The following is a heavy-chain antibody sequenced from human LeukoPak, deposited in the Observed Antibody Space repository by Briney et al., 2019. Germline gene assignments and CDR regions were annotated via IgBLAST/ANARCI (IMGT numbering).Heavy chain of an antibody. CDR1: GFTFSSYG. J-gene: IGHJ4*02. Sequence: GRSLRLSCAASGFTFSSYGMHWVRQALGKGLERVAVIWYDGSNKYYADSVKGRFTISRDNSKNTLYLQMNSLRAEDTAVYYCARGPVAGKGEIDYWGQGTLVTVSS. D-gene: IGHD6-19*01. CDR2: IWYDGSNK. V-gene: IGHV3-33*01. CDR3: ARGPVAGKGEIDY.